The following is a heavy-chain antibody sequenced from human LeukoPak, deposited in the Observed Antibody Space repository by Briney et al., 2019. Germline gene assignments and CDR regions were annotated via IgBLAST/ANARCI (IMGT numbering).Heavy chain of an antibody. J-gene: IGHJ4*02. CDR2: IYYSGST. CDR1: GGSISSSSYY. CDR3: ARARNFVGATSYYFDY. V-gene: IGHV4-39*07. D-gene: IGHD1-26*01. Sequence: NPSETLSLTCTVSGGSISSSSYYWGWIRQPPGKGLEWIGSIYYSGSTYYNPSLKSRVTISVDTSKNQFSLKLSSVTAADTAVYYCARARNFVGATSYYFDYWGQGTLVTVSS.